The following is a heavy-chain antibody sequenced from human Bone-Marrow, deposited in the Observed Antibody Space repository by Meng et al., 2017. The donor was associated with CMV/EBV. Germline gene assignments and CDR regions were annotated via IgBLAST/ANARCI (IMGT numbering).Heavy chain of an antibody. D-gene: IGHD3-3*01. CDR1: GGSFGAFY. V-gene: IGHV4-34*01. Sequence: LRLSCAVSGGSFGAFYWSWVRQPPGKGLEWTGEVNHSGRTNYSPSLESRVTISVDTSKNQFSLKLSSVTAADTAVYYCARGSLDFWSGFYAYWGQGNLV. J-gene: IGHJ4*02. CDR3: ARGSLDFWSGFYAY. CDR2: VNHSGRT.